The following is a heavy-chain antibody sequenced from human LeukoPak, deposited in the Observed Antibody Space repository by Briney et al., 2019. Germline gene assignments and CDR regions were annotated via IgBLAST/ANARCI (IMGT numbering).Heavy chain of an antibody. J-gene: IGHJ4*02. D-gene: IGHD3-9*01. CDR1: GFTFSNAW. CDR3: TTDSPWGDILTGYY. V-gene: IGHV3-15*01. CDR2: IKSKTDGGTT. Sequence: GGSLRPSCAASGFTFSNAWMSWVRQAPGKGLEWVGRIKSKTDGGTTDYAAPVKGRFTISRDDSKNTLYLQMNSLKTEDTAVYYRTTDSPWGDILTGYYWGQGTLVTVSS.